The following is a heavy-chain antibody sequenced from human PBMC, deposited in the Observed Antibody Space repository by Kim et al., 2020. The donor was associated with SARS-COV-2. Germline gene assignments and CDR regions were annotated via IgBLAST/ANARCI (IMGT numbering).Heavy chain of an antibody. Sequence: GGSLRLSCAASGFTFSDYYMSWIRQAPGKGLEWVSYISSSSSYTNYADSVKGRFTISRDNAKNSLYLQMNSLRAEDTAVYYCASLPIETYAPDWYFDLWGRGTLVTVSS. CDR2: ISSSSSYT. CDR3: ASLPIETYAPDWYFDL. J-gene: IGHJ2*01. CDR1: GFTFSDYY. V-gene: IGHV3-11*03. D-gene: IGHD2-2*01.